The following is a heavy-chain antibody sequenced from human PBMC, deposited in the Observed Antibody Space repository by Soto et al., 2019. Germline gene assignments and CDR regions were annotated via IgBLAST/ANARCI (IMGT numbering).Heavy chain of an antibody. CDR1: GGTVSSYT. CDR2: IIPIFGTA. D-gene: IGHD5-12*01. V-gene: IGHV1-69*12. CDR3: ARGNHRWLQVWYFDL. J-gene: IGHJ2*01. Sequence: QVQLVQSGAEVKKPGSSVTVSCKASGGTVSSYTISWVRQAPGQGLEWMGGIIPIFGTANYAQKFQGRVTITADESTSTAYMELSRLRSEDTAVYYCARGNHRWLQVWYFDLWGRGTLVTVSS.